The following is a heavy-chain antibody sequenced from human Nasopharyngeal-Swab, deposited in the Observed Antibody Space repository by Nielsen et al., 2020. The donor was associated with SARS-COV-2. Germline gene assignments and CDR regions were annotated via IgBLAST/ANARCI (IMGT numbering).Heavy chain of an antibody. J-gene: IGHJ6*02. Sequence: GESLKISCKGSGYSFSSYWISWVRQMPGKGLEWMGIIDPSDSYSNYSPSFQGHVTISVDKSLSTAFLQRSSLKASDTAVYYCARRSFYYGSGTVRGMDVWGQGTTVTVSS. D-gene: IGHD3-10*01. CDR3: ARRSFYYGSGTVRGMDV. V-gene: IGHV5-10-1*01. CDR1: GYSFSSYW. CDR2: IDPSDSYS.